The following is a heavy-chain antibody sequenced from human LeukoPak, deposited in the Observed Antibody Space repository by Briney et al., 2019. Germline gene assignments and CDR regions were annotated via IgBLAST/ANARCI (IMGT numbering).Heavy chain of an antibody. V-gene: IGHV1-69*04. J-gene: IGHJ5*02. CDR3: ARSPNPMYQLLGHP. D-gene: IGHD2-2*01. Sequence: ASVKVSCKASGGTFISYAISWVRQAPGQGLEWMGRIIPILGIANYAQKFQGRVTITADKSTSTAYMELSSLRSEDTAVYYCARSPNPMYQLLGHPWGQGTLVTVSS. CDR2: IIPILGIA. CDR1: GGTFISYA.